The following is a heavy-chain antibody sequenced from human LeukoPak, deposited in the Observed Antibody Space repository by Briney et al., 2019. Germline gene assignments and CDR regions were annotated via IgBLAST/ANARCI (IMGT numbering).Heavy chain of an antibody. J-gene: IGHJ3*02. CDR3: ARQTLDRDYGDSIDAFDI. Sequence: SETLSLTCTVSGGSISSYYWSWIRQPPGKGLEWMGYIYYSGSTNYNPSLKSRVTISVDTSKNQFSLKLSSVTAADTAVYYCARQTLDRDYGDSIDAFDIWGQGTMVTVSS. CDR2: IYYSGST. CDR1: GGSISSYY. V-gene: IGHV4-59*08. D-gene: IGHD4-17*01.